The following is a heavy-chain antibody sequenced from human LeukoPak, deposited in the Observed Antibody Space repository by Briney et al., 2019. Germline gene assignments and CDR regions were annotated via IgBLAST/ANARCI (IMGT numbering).Heavy chain of an antibody. CDR1: GGSISSYY. D-gene: IGHD6-13*01. Sequence: PSETLSLTCTVSGGSISSYYWGWIRQPPGKGLECIGYIYYNGNINYNPSLKSRITMSIDTSKNQFSLKLSSVTAADTAVYYCARLVGSTWHPFDYWGQETLVTVSS. CDR2: IYYNGNI. J-gene: IGHJ4*02. V-gene: IGHV4-59*08. CDR3: ARLVGSTWHPFDY.